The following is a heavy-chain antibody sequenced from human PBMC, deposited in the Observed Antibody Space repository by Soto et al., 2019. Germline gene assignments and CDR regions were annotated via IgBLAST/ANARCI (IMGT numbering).Heavy chain of an antibody. CDR3: ARGDSSAPWGAY. J-gene: IGHJ4*02. D-gene: IGHD3-22*01. V-gene: IGHV1-3*01. CDR2: INGGNGNT. Sequence: QVQFVQSETEIKMPGASVKVSCQASGYTFTNYAIHWVRQAPGQRLEWMGWINGGNGNTKYSQKFQGRVTITRDTSASTAYMELSSLRSADTAVYYCARGDSSAPWGAYCGQGTLVTVSS. CDR1: GYTFTNYA.